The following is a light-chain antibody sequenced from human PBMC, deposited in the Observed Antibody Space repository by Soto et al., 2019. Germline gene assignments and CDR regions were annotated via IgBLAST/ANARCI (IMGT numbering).Light chain of an antibody. CDR2: DVS. CDR1: HSISDW. J-gene: IGKJ1*01. Sequence: DIQMTQSPSTLSASVGDRVTITCRASHSISDWLAWYQQKPGKAPKLLIFDVSSLESGVPSRFSGSGSGTEFTLTISSLQPDDFATYYCQQYDTYPWTFGQGTKVEV. V-gene: IGKV1-5*01. CDR3: QQYDTYPWT.